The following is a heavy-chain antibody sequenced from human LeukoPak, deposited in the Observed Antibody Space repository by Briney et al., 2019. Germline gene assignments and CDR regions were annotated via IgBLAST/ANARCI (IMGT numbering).Heavy chain of an antibody. V-gene: IGHV3-30-3*01. CDR1: GFTFSSYA. CDR2: VSNDGTNK. J-gene: IGHJ4*02. D-gene: IGHD3-10*01. CDR3: ARDLGSWFGELSIDY. Sequence: GRSLRLPCAASGFTFSSYAMHWVRQTPDKGLEWVAVVSNDGTNKHYTDSVKGRFTISRDNSKNTLYLQMNSLRVEDTAVYYCARDLGSWFGELSIDYWGQGTLVTVSS.